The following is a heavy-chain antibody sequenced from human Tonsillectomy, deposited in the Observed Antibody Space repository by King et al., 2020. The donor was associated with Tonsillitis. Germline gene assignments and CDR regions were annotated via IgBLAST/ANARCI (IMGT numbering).Heavy chain of an antibody. D-gene: IGHD3-22*01. CDR3: ARGDYYDTSGFADY. CDR1: GFTFSYYS. Sequence: VQLVESGGGLVKPGGSLRLSCAASGFTFSYYSMNWFRQAPGKGLEWVSSISSSSTDIYYDDSVKGRFTISRDNAKNSLYLQMNSLRAEDTSVYYCARGDYYDTSGFADYWGQGTLVTVSS. V-gene: IGHV3-21*01. J-gene: IGHJ4*02. CDR2: ISSSSTDI.